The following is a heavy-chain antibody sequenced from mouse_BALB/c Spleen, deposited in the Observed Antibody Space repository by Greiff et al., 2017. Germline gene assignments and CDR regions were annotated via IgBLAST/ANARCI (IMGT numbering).Heavy chain of an antibody. V-gene: IGHV5-12-1*01. CDR2: ISSGGGST. J-gene: IGHJ4*01. CDR1: GFAFSSYD. Sequence: EVKLVESGGGLVKPGGSLKLSCAASGFAFSSYDMSWVRQTPEKRLEWVAYISSGGGSTYYPDTVKGRFTISRDNAKNTLYLQMSSLKSEDTAMYYCARHLYDGYYAYYAMDYGGQGTSVTVSS. CDR3: ARHLYDGYYAYYAMDY. D-gene: IGHD2-3*01.